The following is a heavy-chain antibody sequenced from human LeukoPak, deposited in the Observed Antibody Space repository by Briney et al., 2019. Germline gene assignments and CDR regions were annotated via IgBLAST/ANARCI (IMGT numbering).Heavy chain of an antibody. Sequence: GASVKVSCKVSGYTLTELSMHWVRQAPGKGLEWMGGFDPEDGETIYAQKFQGRVTMTEDTSTDTAYMELSSLRSEDTAVYYCATGSQLYYYDSSGYPYYYYGMDVWGQGTTVTVSS. J-gene: IGHJ6*02. CDR3: ATGSQLYYYDSSGYPYYYYGMDV. CDR2: FDPEDGET. V-gene: IGHV1-24*01. CDR1: GYTLTELS. D-gene: IGHD3-22*01.